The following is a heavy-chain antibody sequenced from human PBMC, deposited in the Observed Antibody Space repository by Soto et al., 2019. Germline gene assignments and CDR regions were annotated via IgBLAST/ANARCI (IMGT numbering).Heavy chain of an antibody. CDR1: GYSFSNYW. CDR2: IFPADSDT. CDR3: ASSVVVPSTMNYFDY. D-gene: IGHD2-15*01. Sequence: EVQLVQSGAEVKKPGESLKISCKGSGYSFSNYWIAWVRQMPGKGLEWMGIIFPADSDTKYSPSFQGQVTISADKSTSTAYLQWSSLKASDTAMYYCASSVVVPSTMNYFDYWGQGSLVTVSS. V-gene: IGHV5-51*01. J-gene: IGHJ4*02.